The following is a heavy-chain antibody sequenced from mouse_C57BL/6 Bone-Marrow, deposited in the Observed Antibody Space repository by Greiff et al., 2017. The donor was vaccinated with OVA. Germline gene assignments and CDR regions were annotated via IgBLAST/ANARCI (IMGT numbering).Heavy chain of an antibody. CDR1: GYTFTSYW. Sequence: VQLQQPGAELVKPGASVKLSCKASGYTFTSYWMHWVQQRPGRGLEWIGRIDPNSGGTKYNEKFKSKATLTVDKPSSTAYMQLSSLTSEDSAVYYCARDYYCGSSYEDYFDYWGQGTTLTVAS. D-gene: IGHD1-1*01. CDR2: IDPNSGGT. CDR3: ARDYYCGSSYEDYFDY. V-gene: IGHV1-72*01. J-gene: IGHJ2*01.